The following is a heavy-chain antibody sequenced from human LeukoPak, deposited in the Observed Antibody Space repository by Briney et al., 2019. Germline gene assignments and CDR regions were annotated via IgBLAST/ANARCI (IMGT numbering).Heavy chain of an antibody. V-gene: IGHV4-34*01. CDR2: INHSGST. CDR3: ARKVYYDSSGYYPPFADY. D-gene: IGHD3-22*01. Sequence: SETLSLTCTVSGGSISSYYWSWIRQPPGKGLEWIGEINHSGSTNYNPSLKSRVTISVDTSKNQFSLKLSSVTAADTAVYYCARKVYYDSSGYYPPFADYWGQGTLVTVSS. J-gene: IGHJ4*02. CDR1: GGSISSYY.